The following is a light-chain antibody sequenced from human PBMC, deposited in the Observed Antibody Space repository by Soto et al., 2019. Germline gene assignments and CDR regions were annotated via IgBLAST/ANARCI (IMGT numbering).Light chain of an antibody. CDR1: SSNIGSNY. V-gene: IGLV1-47*01. CDR2: RNN. J-gene: IGLJ7*01. CDR3: AAWDDSLSGPV. Sequence: QSVLTQPPSASGTPGQRVTLSCSGRSSNIGSNYVYWYQQLPGTAPKLLIYRNNQRPSGVPDRFSGSKSGTSASLAISGLRAEDEAAYYCAAWDDSLSGPVFGGGTQLTVL.